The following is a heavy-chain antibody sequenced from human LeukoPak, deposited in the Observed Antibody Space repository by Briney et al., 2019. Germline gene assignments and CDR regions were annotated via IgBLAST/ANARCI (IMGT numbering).Heavy chain of an antibody. CDR2: ISSSSSYI. D-gene: IGHD6-13*01. J-gene: IGHJ5*02. CDR1: GFTFSSYS. CDR3: AKSTGSSWFRRGWFDP. V-gene: IGHV3-21*04. Sequence: GGSLRLSCAASGFTFSSYSMNWVRQAPGKGLEWVSSISSSSSYIYYADSVKGRFTISRDNAKNSLYLQMNSLRAEDTALYYCAKSTGSSWFRRGWFDPWGQGTLVTVSS.